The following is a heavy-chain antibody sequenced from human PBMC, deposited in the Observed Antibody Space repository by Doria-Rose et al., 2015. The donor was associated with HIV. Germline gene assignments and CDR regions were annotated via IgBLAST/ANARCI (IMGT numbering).Heavy chain of an antibody. J-gene: IGHJ4*02. Sequence: QVQLQESGPGLVKPSETLSLTCSVSGASVSSRGYYWNWIRQVPGKGLESLGYTYYTGTSDYSPSLKSRLNMAVDTSKNQFSLKLSFVTVADTAVYYCARMGSYRKLDYWGQGALVIVSA. CDR3: ARMGSYRKLDY. V-gene: IGHV4-31*03. D-gene: IGHD3-3*01. CDR2: TYYTGTS. CDR1: GASVSSRGYY.